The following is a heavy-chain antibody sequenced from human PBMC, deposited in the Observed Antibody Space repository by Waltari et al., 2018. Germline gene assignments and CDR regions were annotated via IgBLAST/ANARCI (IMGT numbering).Heavy chain of an antibody. CDR1: GFTFSSYA. Sequence: EVQLLESGGGLVQPGGSLRLSCAASGFTFSSYAMSWVRQAPGKGLEWVSVIYSGGSTYYADSVKVRFTISRDNSKNTLYLQMNSLRAEDTAVYYCAKDQGPLYYDFWSGPFDYWGQGTLVTVSS. CDR2: IYSGGST. V-gene: IGHV3-23*03. J-gene: IGHJ4*02. CDR3: AKDQGPLYYDFWSGPFDY. D-gene: IGHD3-3*01.